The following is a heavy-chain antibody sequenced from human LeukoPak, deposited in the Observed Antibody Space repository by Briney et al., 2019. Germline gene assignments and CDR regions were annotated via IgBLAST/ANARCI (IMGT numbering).Heavy chain of an antibody. Sequence: SETLSLTCTVSGGSISSSSYYWGWIRQPPGKGLEWIGSIYYSGSTYYNPSLKSRVTISVDTSKNQFSLKLSSVTAADTAVYYCASGRIAVPDYWGQGTLVTVSS. V-gene: IGHV4-39*07. CDR2: IYYSGST. CDR3: ASGRIAVPDY. D-gene: IGHD6-19*01. CDR1: GGSISSSSYY. J-gene: IGHJ4*02.